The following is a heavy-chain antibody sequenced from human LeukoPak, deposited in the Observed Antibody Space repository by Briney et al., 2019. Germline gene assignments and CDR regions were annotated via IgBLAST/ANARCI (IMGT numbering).Heavy chain of an antibody. V-gene: IGHV3-23*01. CDR2: INDNGADT. J-gene: IGHJ6*03. Sequence: PGGSLRLSCAASGFTFSSYAMSWVRQAPGKGLKWVSTINDNGADTYYADSVKGRSTISRDNSYNTVSLQMNSLRDEDTGVYYCAKGLRTGVGPYMGYHYYMDVWGKGATVTVSS. CDR1: GFTFSSYA. D-gene: IGHD3-16*01. CDR3: AKGLRTGVGPYMGYHYYMDV.